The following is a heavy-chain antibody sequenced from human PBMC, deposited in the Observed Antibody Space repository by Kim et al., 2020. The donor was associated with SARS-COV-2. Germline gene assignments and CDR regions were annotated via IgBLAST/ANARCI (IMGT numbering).Heavy chain of an antibody. CDR1: GGSISSYY. CDR2: IYYSGST. J-gene: IGHJ4*02. D-gene: IGHD5-12*01. CDR3: ARDRWGDGYNYYFDY. V-gene: IGHV4-59*01. Sequence: SETLSLTCTVSGGSISSYYWSWIRQPPGKGLEWIGYIYYSGSTNYNPSLKSRVTISVDTSKNQFSLKLSSVTAADTAVYYCARDRWGDGYNYYFDYWGQG.